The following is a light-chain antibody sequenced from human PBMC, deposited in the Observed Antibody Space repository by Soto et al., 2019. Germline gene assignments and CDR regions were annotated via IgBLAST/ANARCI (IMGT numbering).Light chain of an antibody. CDR2: DAS. Sequence: DIQMTQSPSTLSASVGDRVTITGRASQNIYNWLAWYQQKPGKAPKLLIYDASTLASGVPSRFSGSGSGTEFTLTISSLQPDDYATYYCQQYDSRFGGGTKVEIK. CDR1: QNIYNW. V-gene: IGKV1-5*01. J-gene: IGKJ4*01. CDR3: QQYDSR.